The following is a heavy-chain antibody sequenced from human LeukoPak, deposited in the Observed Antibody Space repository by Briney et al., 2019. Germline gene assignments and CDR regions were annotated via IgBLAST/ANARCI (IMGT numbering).Heavy chain of an antibody. D-gene: IGHD3-16*01. CDR2: IYYNGYT. Sequence: PSETLSLTCSVSGGSISSYYWNWIRQPPGKGLEWIGYIYYNGYTNYNPSLKSRVTISLDTSENQFSLKLSSVTAADTAVYYCARVKAGGFDYWGQGTLVTVSS. CDR3: ARVKAGGFDY. V-gene: IGHV4-59*12. CDR1: GGSISSYY. J-gene: IGHJ4*02.